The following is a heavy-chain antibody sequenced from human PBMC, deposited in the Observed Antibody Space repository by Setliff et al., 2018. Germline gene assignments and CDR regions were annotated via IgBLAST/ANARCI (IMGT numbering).Heavy chain of an antibody. CDR1: GYTFAKYG. CDR2: INPRTGVT. CDR3: ARGTDYHGSGSYWAKDV. V-gene: IGHV1-2*02. J-gene: IGHJ6*04. D-gene: IGHD3-10*01. Sequence: ASVKVSCKAFGYTFAKYGTSWVRQAPGQGLEWMGWINPRTGVTNYAQKFQGRVTMTRDTSITTVYMDLSSLKSDDTAVYYCARGTDYHGSGSYWAKDVWGKGTTVTVSS.